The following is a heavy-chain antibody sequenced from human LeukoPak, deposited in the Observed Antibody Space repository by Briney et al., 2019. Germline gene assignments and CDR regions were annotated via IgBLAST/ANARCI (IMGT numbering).Heavy chain of an antibody. CDR3: ARRSVVGYCSGGSCQDAFDI. CDR1: GFTFSSYA. Sequence: LRLSCAASGFTFSSYAMSWIRQPPGKGLEWIGYIYYSGSTYYNPSLKSRVTISVDTSKNQFSLKLSSVTAADTAVYYCARRSVVGYCSGGSCQDAFDIWGQGTMVTVSS. J-gene: IGHJ3*02. D-gene: IGHD2-15*01. CDR2: IYYSGST. V-gene: IGHV4-30-4*08.